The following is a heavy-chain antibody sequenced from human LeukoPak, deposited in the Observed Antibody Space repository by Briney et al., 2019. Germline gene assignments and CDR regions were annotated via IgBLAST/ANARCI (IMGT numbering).Heavy chain of an antibody. D-gene: IGHD2-21*02. J-gene: IGHJ4*02. CDR1: GGSISGYY. CDR3: ARNVYCGGDCSYFGL. CDR2: IYYSGST. V-gene: IGHV4-59*01. Sequence: PSETLPFTCTVSGGSISGYYWSWIRQPPGKGLEWIGYIYYSGSTNYNPSLKSRLTISVDTSKNQFSLKLSSVTAADTAVYYCARNVYCGGDCSYFGLWGQGTLVTVSS.